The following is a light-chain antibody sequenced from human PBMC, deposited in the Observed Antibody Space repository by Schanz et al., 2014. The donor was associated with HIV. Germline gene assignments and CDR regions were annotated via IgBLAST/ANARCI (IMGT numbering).Light chain of an antibody. Sequence: QSALTQPASVSGSLGQSITISCTGTNRDIGTYDYGSWYQQHPGQAPKLLIYDVTDRPSGISNRFSGSKSGYTASLTISGLQAEDEAEYFCGSYTTDSTVVFGGGTKLTV. CDR3: GSYTTDSTVV. J-gene: IGLJ2*01. CDR1: NRDIGTYDY. V-gene: IGLV2-14*03. CDR2: DVT.